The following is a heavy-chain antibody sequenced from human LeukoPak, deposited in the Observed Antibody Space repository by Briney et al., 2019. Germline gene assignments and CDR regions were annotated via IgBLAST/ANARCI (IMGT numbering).Heavy chain of an antibody. V-gene: IGHV3-23*01. J-gene: IGHJ4*02. CDR2: ITGSSRST. D-gene: IGHD3-10*01. CDR3: AKDLGFGDYFDY. CDR1: GFPFSSYG. Sequence: GGSLRLSCAASGFPFSSYGMSWVRQAPGKGLEWVSAITGSSRSTYYADSVKGRFTISRDNSKNTLYLQMNSLRAEDTAVYYCAKDLGFGDYFDYWGQGTLVTVSS.